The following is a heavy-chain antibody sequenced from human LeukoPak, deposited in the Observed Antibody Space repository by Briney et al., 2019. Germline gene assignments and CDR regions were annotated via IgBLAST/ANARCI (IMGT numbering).Heavy chain of an antibody. Sequence: ASVKVSCKASGYTFTSYGISWVRQAPGQGLEWMGGIIPIFGTANYAQKFQGRVTITADESTSTAYMELSSLRSEDTAVYYCAREYDIVVVPAAIRKDAFDIWGQGTMVTVSS. V-gene: IGHV1-69*13. D-gene: IGHD2-2*02. CDR2: IIPIFGTA. CDR1: GYTFTSYG. CDR3: AREYDIVVVPAAIRKDAFDI. J-gene: IGHJ3*02.